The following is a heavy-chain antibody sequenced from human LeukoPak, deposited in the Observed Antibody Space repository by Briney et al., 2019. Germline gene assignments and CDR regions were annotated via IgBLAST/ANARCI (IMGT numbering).Heavy chain of an antibody. J-gene: IGHJ5*02. CDR1: GGSISSSSSY. CDR3: ARHVFFDSNWFDP. Sequence: SETLSLTCTVSGGSISSSSSYWGWIRQPPGKGLEWIGSIYYSGSTYYSPSLKSRVTLSVDTSKNQFSLKLTSVTAADTAVYYCARHVFFDSNWFDPWGQGAPVTVSS. CDR2: IYYSGST. V-gene: IGHV4-39*01. D-gene: IGHD3-3*01.